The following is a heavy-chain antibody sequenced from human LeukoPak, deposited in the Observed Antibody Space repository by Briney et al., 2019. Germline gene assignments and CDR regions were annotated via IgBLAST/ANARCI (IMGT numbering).Heavy chain of an antibody. CDR1: GGTFSSYA. Sequence: GASVKVSCKASGGTFSSYAISWVRQAPGQGLEWMGGIIPIFGTANYAQKFQGRVTITADKSTSTAYMELSSLRSEDTAVYYCAXXXXXXYYDSSGYYWENDYWGQGTLVTVSS. CDR2: IIPIFGTA. J-gene: IGHJ4*02. CDR3: AXXXXXXYYDSSGYYWENDY. V-gene: IGHV1-69*06. D-gene: IGHD3-22*01.